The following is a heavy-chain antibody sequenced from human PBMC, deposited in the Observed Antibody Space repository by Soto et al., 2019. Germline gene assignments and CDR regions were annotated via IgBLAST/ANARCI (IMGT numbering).Heavy chain of an antibody. Sequence: QVQLVQSGAEVKKPGSSVKVSCKASGGTFSSYAISWVRQAPGQGLEWMGGIIPIFGTANYAQKFQGRVTITADESNSTAYMELSSLRSEDTAVYYCASRGSGSYYEENGMDVWGQGTTVTVSS. CDR2: IIPIFGTA. CDR1: GGTFSSYA. V-gene: IGHV1-69*01. CDR3: ASRGSGSYYEENGMDV. D-gene: IGHD1-26*01. J-gene: IGHJ6*02.